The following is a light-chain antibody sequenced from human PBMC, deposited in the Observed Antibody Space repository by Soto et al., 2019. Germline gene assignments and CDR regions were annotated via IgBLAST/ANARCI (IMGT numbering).Light chain of an antibody. CDR2: AAS. CDR3: QQSYSTPLT. J-gene: IGKJ4*01. Sequence: DIQMTQSPSSLSASVGDRVTITCRASQSISNYLNWYQQKPGKAPNLLIYAASSLQSGVPSRFSGSGSGTDFTLTISSLQPEDFAPYYCQQSYSTPLTFGGGTKVEIK. V-gene: IGKV1-39*01. CDR1: QSISNY.